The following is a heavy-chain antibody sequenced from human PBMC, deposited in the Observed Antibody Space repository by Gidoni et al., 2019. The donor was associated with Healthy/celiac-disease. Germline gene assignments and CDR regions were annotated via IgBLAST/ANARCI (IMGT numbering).Heavy chain of an antibody. J-gene: IGHJ5*02. CDR1: GFTFSSYA. CDR2: ISGSGGST. CDR3: AKDYDYGDSNWFDP. V-gene: IGHV3-23*01. D-gene: IGHD4-17*01. Sequence: EVQLLESGGGLVQPGGSLSLSCAASGFTFSSYAMSWVRQAPGKGLEWVPAISGSGGSTYYADSVKGRFTISRDNSKNTLYLQMNSLRAEDTAVYYCAKDYDYGDSNWFDPWGQGTLVTVSS.